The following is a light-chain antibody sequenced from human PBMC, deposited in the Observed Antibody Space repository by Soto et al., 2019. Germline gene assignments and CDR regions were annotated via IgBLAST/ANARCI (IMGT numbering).Light chain of an antibody. CDR1: RSNIGNNY. Sequence: QAVVTQPPSASETPGQRVTISCSGSRSNIGNNYVNWYQQVPGTAPKLLIHTDNQRPSGVPDRFSGSKSGTSASLAISGLRSEDEADYYCAAWDDSLSGRYVFGTGTKVTVL. CDR2: TDN. CDR3: AAWDDSLSGRYV. V-gene: IGLV1-47*02. J-gene: IGLJ1*01.